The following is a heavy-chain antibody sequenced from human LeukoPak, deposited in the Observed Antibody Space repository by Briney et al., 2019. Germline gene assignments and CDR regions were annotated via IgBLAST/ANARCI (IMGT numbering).Heavy chain of an antibody. V-gene: IGHV3-30*18. D-gene: IGHD1-26*01. CDR1: GFSFSSYW. CDR2: ISYDGSNK. CDR3: AKDLSGGIVGATLDY. Sequence: QPGGSLRLSCAASGFSFSSYWMSWVRQAPGKGLEWVAVISYDGSNKYYADSVKGRFTISRDNSKNTLYLQMNSLRAEDTAVYYCAKDLSGGIVGATLDYWGQGTLVTVSS. J-gene: IGHJ4*02.